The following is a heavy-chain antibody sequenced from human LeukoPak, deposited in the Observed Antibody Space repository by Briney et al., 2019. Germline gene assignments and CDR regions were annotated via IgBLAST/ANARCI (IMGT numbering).Heavy chain of an antibody. V-gene: IGHV4-59*01. CDR3: ARGHCSGGSCPFDY. Sequence: SETLSLTCTVSSGSISSYYWNWIRQPPGKGLEWIGYIYYSGSTNCNPSLKSRVTISVDTSKDQFSLKLSSLTAADTAVYYCARGHCSGGSCPFDYWGQGTLVTVSS. CDR1: SGSISSYY. CDR2: IYYSGST. J-gene: IGHJ4*01. D-gene: IGHD2-15*01.